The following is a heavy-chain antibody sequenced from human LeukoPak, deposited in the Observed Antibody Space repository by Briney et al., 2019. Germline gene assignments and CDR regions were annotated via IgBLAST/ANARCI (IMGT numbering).Heavy chain of an antibody. J-gene: IGHJ6*04. CDR1: VFTVINNY. D-gene: IGHD1-1*01. CDR2: IYRGGTT. Sequence: GGSLRLSCAASVFTVINNYMTWVRQAPGRGVEWVSVIYRGGTTHYADSVQGRFTISRDNYKNTLYLKMNRLRVDDTAVYYCSTSTSWGVWGKGTTVTVSS. V-gene: IGHV3-53*01. CDR3: STSTSWGV.